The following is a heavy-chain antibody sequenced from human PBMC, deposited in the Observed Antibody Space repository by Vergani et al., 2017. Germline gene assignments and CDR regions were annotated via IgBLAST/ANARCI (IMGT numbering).Heavy chain of an antibody. CDR2: ISGSGGRT. J-gene: IGHJ4*02. D-gene: IGHD5-18*01. CDR3: AKEGEGYSYGYRHFDY. V-gene: IGHV3-23*01. Sequence: EVQLLESGGGLVQPGGSLRLSCAASGFTFSSYAMSWVRQAPGKGLEWVSAISGSGGRTYYADSVKGRFTISRDNSKNTLYLQMNSLRAEDTAVYYCAKEGEGYSYGYRHFDYWGQGTLVTVSS. CDR1: GFTFSSYA.